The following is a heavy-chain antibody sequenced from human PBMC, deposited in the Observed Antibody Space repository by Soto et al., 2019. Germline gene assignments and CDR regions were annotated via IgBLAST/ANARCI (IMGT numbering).Heavy chain of an antibody. Sequence: GGSLRLSCAASGFTFSTFGMHWVRQAPGKGLEWVAFISYDGSNKYYADSVKGRFTISRDNSKNTLYLQMNSLRAEDTAVYYCAKGLLTMTAYWGQGTLVTV. J-gene: IGHJ4*02. V-gene: IGHV3-30*18. D-gene: IGHD1-1*01. CDR2: ISYDGSNK. CDR3: AKGLLTMTAY. CDR1: GFTFSTFG.